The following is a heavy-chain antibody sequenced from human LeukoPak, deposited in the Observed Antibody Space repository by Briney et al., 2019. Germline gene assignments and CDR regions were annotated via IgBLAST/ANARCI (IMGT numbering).Heavy chain of an antibody. V-gene: IGHV4-30-4*01. CDR3: ARDPLGQAPYFDY. CDR1: GGSISSGDYY. Sequence: SQTLSLTCTVSGGSISSGDYYWSWIRQPPGKGLEWIGYIYYSGSTYYNPSLKSRVTISVDTSKNQFSLKLSSVTAADTAVYYCARDPLGQAPYFDYWGQGTLVTVSS. D-gene: IGHD7-27*01. CDR2: IYYSGST. J-gene: IGHJ4*02.